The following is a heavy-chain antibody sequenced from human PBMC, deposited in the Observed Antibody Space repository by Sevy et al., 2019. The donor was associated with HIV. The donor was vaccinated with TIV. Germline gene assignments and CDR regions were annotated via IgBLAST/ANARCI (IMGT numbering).Heavy chain of an antibody. CDR3: TRYIYGIDY. V-gene: IGHV3-74*01. CDR2: VDNDGSGT. J-gene: IGHJ4*02. Sequence: GGSLRLSFAASGFTFTNYWMHWVRQAPGKGLVWVSRVDNDGSGTNYADSVKGRFTISRDNAKNTVYLQMNSLRAEDTAVYYCTRYIYGIDYGGQGTLVTVSS. CDR1: GFTFTNYW. D-gene: IGHD5-18*01.